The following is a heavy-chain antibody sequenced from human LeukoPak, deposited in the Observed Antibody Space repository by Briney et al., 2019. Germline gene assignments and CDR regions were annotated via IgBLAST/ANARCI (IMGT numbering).Heavy chain of an antibody. D-gene: IGHD3-22*01. J-gene: IGHJ4*02. V-gene: IGHV4-59*01. CDR1: GGSISSYY. CDR2: IYYSGST. Sequence: SETLSLTCTVSGGSISSYYWSWIRQPPGKGLEWSGYIYYSGSTNYNPSLNSRVTISVDTSKKQYSLTRSPVTAADMAVYYCAREVAQYYDSSGYYWRYFDYWGQGTLVTVSS. CDR3: AREVAQYYDSSGYYWRYFDY.